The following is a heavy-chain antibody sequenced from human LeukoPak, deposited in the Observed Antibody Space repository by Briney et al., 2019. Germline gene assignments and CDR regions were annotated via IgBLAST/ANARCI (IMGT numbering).Heavy chain of an antibody. D-gene: IGHD3-10*01. CDR2: IRSKAHGGTT. Sequence: GGSLRLSCTASGFTFGDYAMSWVRQAPGKGLEWVGFIRSKAHGGTTEYAASVKGRFTISRDDSKSIAYLQMNSLKTEDTAVYYCTRPYYYGSGSYVPIHYYYGMDVWGQGTTVTVSS. V-gene: IGHV3-49*04. CDR3: TRPYYYGSGSYVPIHYYYGMDV. CDR1: GFTFGDYA. J-gene: IGHJ6*02.